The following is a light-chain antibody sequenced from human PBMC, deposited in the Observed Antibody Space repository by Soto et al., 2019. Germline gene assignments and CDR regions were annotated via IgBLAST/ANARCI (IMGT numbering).Light chain of an antibody. CDR1: QTINTF. V-gene: IGKV1-39*01. J-gene: IGKJ4*01. CDR2: GAS. Sequence: DIQMTQSPSSLSASVGDNVIITGRASQTINTFLNWYQQIPGKTPKLLIYGASTLQSGVPSRFIGSGSGTDFTLSINSLQPEDFATYYCQQSFNAPVTFGGGTKVEI. CDR3: QQSFNAPVT.